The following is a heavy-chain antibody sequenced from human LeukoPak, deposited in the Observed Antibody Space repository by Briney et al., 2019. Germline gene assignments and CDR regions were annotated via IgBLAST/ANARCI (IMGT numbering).Heavy chain of an antibody. CDR3: ARDPRPHYYDSSGYITD. V-gene: IGHV1-69*13. Sequence: SVKVSCKASGGTFSSYAISWVRQAPGQGLEWMGGITPIFGTANYAQKIQGRVTITADESTSTAYMELSSLRSEDTAVYYCARDPRPHYYDSSGYITDWGQGTLVTVSS. CDR1: GGTFSSYA. J-gene: IGHJ4*02. CDR2: ITPIFGTA. D-gene: IGHD3-22*01.